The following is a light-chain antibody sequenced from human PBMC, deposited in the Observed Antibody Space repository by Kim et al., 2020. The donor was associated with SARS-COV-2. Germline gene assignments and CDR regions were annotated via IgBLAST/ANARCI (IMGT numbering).Light chain of an antibody. CDR1: SSDVGAYYY. Sequence: LSVTGSCTVPSSDVGAYYYVSWYQQYPGKAPKLMSCDVAKRPSGVSIRFSCSKSGNAASLTFSGLQAEDEADYYFSSYTASSTYVFGTGTKVTVL. J-gene: IGLJ1*01. CDR2: DVA. V-gene: IGLV2-14*04. CDR3: SSYTASSTYV.